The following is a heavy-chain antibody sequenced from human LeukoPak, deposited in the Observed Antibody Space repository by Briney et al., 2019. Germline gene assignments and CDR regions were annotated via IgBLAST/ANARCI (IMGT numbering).Heavy chain of an antibody. CDR1: GYSFTSYW. Sequence: GESLKISCKGSGYSFTSYWIGWVRQMPGKGLEWMGIIYPGDSDTRYSPSFQGQVTISADKSISTAYLQWSSLKASDTAMYYCARLTGYSSSWSHAFDIWGQGTMVTVSS. V-gene: IGHV5-51*01. CDR2: IYPGDSDT. CDR3: ARLTGYSSSWSHAFDI. D-gene: IGHD6-13*01. J-gene: IGHJ3*02.